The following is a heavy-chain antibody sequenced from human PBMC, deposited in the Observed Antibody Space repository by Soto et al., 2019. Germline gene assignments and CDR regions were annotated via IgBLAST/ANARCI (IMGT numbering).Heavy chain of an antibody. CDR3: AIGAATVTPGWFDP. Sequence: ETLSLTCAVSGYSISSGYYWGWIRQTPGKGLEWIASIYHSGSTYYNPSLKSRVTISVDTSKNQFSLKLTSVTAADTAVYYCAIGAATVTPGWFDPWGQGIMVTVSS. CDR2: IYHSGST. CDR1: GYSISSGYY. J-gene: IGHJ5*02. V-gene: IGHV4-38-2*01. D-gene: IGHD4-17*01.